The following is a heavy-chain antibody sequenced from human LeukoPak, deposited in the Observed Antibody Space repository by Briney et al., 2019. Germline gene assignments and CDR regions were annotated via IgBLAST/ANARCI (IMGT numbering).Heavy chain of an antibody. J-gene: IGHJ5*02. CDR1: GYTFTSYD. CDR2: MNPNSGNT. Sequence: ASVNVSCKASGYTFTSYDINWVRQATGQGLEWMGWMNPNSGNTGYAQKFQGRVTMTRNTSISTAYMELSSLRSEDTAVYYCARRYFDWRSGSTGFDPWGQGTLVTVSS. V-gene: IGHV1-8*01. D-gene: IGHD3-9*01. CDR3: ARRYFDWRSGSTGFDP.